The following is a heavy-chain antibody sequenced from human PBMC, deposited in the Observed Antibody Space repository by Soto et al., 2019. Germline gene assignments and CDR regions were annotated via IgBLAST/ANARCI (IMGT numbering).Heavy chain of an antibody. CDR3: ATGAYCSGGSCSDYYYYYYGMDL. CDR1: GFTFRSSA. D-gene: IGHD2-15*01. Sequence: SVKVSCKTSGFTFRSSAVQWVRQARGQRLEWIGWLVVGTGNTNYAQKFQQRVTISSDRSTNTVSMELSSLTSEDTAVYYCATGAYCSGGSCSDYYYYYYGMDLRGQGTTVTVSS. CDR2: LVVGTGNT. V-gene: IGHV1-58*01. J-gene: IGHJ6*02.